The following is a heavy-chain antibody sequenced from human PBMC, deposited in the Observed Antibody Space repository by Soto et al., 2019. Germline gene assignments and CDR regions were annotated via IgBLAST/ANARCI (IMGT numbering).Heavy chain of an antibody. CDR3: ARGSCSSTSCYTEYYYYGMDV. D-gene: IGHD2-2*02. CDR2: INPNSGGT. Sequence: GASVKVSCKASGYTFTGYYMHWVRQAPGQGLEWMGWINPNSGGTNYAQKFQGWVTMTRDTSISTAYMELSRLRSDDTAVYYCARGSCSSTSCYTEYYYYGMDVWGQGTTVTVSS. CDR1: GYTFTGYY. J-gene: IGHJ6*02. V-gene: IGHV1-2*04.